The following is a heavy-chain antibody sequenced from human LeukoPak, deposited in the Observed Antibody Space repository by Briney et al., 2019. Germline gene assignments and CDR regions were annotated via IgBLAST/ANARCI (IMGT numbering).Heavy chain of an antibody. J-gene: IGHJ4*02. CDR3: ARVKSGYSYGFSFDY. V-gene: IGHV1-46*01. Sequence: GASVKVSCKASGYTFTSYYMHWVRQAPGQGLEWMGIINPSGGSTSYAQKFQGRVTMTRDMSTSTVYMEPSSLRSEDTAVYYCARVKSGYSYGFSFDYWGQGTLVTVSS. D-gene: IGHD5-18*01. CDR1: GYTFTSYY. CDR2: INPSGGST.